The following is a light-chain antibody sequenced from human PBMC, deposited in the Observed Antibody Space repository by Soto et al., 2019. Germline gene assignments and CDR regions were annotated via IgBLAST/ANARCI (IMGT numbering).Light chain of an antibody. Sequence: EIVLTQSPATLSLSPGERATLSCRASQSVSIYLAWYQQKPGQAPRLLIYDASNRATGIPARFSGSGSGTDFTLTISSLEPEDFAVYYCQQNSNGPRTFGQGTKVEVK. V-gene: IGKV3-11*01. J-gene: IGKJ1*01. CDR2: DAS. CDR3: QQNSNGPRT. CDR1: QSVSIY.